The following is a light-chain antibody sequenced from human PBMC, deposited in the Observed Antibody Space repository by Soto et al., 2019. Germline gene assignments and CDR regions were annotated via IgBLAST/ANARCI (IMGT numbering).Light chain of an antibody. CDR1: SSDVGGYNY. J-gene: IGLJ3*02. CDR3: SSYTSSNTVV. Sequence: QSALTQPASVSGSPGQSITISCTGTSSDVGGYNYVSWYQQHPGKAPKLMIYDVSNRPSGVSNRFSGSKSGNTASLTISGLQAEDEADYYCSSYTSSNTVVFGGGTKLTV. CDR2: DVS. V-gene: IGLV2-14*03.